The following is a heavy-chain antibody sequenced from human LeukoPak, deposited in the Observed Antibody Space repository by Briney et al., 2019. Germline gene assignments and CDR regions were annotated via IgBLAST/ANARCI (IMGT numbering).Heavy chain of an antibody. D-gene: IGHD2-8*01. CDR2: IVADSGGT. J-gene: IGHJ5*02. V-gene: IGHV1-2*02. CDR3: ARVSGTSYFNNGGP. Sequence: ASVKVSCKASGYTFTDYYIYGVRQAPGQGLEWMGWIVADSGGTNYAQKFQGRVTMTRDTSISTAYMELSRLRSDDTAVYYCARVSGTSYFNNGGPWGQGSLVPVSS. CDR1: GYTFTDYY.